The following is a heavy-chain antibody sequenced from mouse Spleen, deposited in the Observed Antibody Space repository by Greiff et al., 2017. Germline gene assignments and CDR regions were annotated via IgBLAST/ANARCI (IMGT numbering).Heavy chain of an antibody. J-gene: IGHJ4*01. Sequence: VKVVESGPGLVAPSQTLSITCTVSGFSLTSFAISWVRQPPGKGLEWLGLISTGGGTNYYSALKARLSISKDNSKHQDFLQMNRLQTDDTARYYCVRNGNYDNAIDYWGQGTSVTVSS. CDR2: ISTGGGT. V-gene: IGHV2-9-1*01. D-gene: IGHD2-1*01. CDR3: VRNGNYDNAIDY. CDR1: GFSLTSFA.